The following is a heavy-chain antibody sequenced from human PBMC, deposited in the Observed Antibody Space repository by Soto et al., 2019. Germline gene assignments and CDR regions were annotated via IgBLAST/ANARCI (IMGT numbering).Heavy chain of an antibody. Sequence: PGGSLSLSCTASGFIFKNFALNWVRQAPGKGPEWLAIISGSGGSTYYADSVKGRFTISRDNSKNTLYLQMNSLRAEDTAVYYCATFTKGSDYYGSGSYYKQSKNYYYYYGMDVWGQGTTVTVSS. V-gene: IGHV3-23*01. CDR2: ISGSGGST. CDR1: GFIFKNFA. CDR3: ATFTKGSDYYGSGSYYKQSKNYYYYYGMDV. D-gene: IGHD3-10*01. J-gene: IGHJ6*02.